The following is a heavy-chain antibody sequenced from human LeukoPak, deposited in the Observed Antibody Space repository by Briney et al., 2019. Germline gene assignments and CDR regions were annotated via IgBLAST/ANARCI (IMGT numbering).Heavy chain of an antibody. CDR2: VDPEDGET. V-gene: IGHV1-69-2*01. CDR3: APSGAYCGGDCYGDY. D-gene: IGHD2-21*02. CDR1: GYTFTDYY. Sequence: ASVKVSCKASGYTFTDYYMHWVQQAPGKGLEWMGRVDPEDGETIYAEKFQGRVTITADTSTDTAYMELSSLRSEGTAVYYCAPSGAYCGGDCYGDYWGQGTLVTVSS. J-gene: IGHJ4*02.